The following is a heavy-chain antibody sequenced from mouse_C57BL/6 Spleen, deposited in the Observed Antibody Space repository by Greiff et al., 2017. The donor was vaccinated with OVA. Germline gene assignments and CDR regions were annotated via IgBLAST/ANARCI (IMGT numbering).Heavy chain of an antibody. CDR2: IYPGSGST. J-gene: IGHJ1*03. Sequence: QVQLQQPGAELVKPGASVKMSCKASGYTFTSYWITWVKQRPGQGLEWIGDIYPGSGSTNYNEKFKSKATLTVDTSSSTAYMQLSSLTSEDSAVYYSAREISAVVATRYFDVWGTGTTVTVSS. V-gene: IGHV1-55*01. CDR1: GYTFTSYW. D-gene: IGHD1-1*01. CDR3: AREISAVVATRYFDV.